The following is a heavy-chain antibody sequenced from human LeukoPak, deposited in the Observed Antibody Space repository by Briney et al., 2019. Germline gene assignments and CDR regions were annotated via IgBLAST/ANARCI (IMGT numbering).Heavy chain of an antibody. D-gene: IGHD3-3*01. V-gene: IGHV1-69*04. CDR3: ARERNSDLAQEYYFDY. CDR1: GGTFSSYA. Sequence: SVKVSCKASGGTFSSYAISWVRQAPGQGLEWMGRIIPILGIANYAQKFQGRVTITADKSTSTAYMELSSLRSEDTAVYYCARERNSDLAQEYYFDYWGQGTLVTVSS. CDR2: IIPILGIA. J-gene: IGHJ4*02.